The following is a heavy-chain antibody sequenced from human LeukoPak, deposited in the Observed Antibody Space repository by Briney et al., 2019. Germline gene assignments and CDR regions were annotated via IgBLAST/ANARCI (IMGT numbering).Heavy chain of an antibody. CDR3: ARGGGDIPIDS. Sequence: GGSLRLSCAASGFPFSTSGRNWVRQAPGKGLEWVASISSRSYGYYADAVKGRFTISRDNARNSLYLQMNSLRAEDTALYYCARGGGDIPIDSWGQGTLVAVSS. J-gene: IGHJ4*02. V-gene: IGHV3-21*01. CDR1: GFPFSTSG. CDR2: ISSRSYG. D-gene: IGHD2-21*02.